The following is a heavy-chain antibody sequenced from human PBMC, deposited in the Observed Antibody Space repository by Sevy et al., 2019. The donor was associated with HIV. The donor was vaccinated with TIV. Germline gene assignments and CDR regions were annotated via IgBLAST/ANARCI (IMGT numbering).Heavy chain of an antibody. Sequence: GGSLRLSCAASGFTFSDFYMSWIRQAPGKGLEWVSYISDSGLIKHYEDSVKGRFLISRDNAHNTVHLQMNSLTAEDTADYYCVRGGGRIHDFDYWGRGTLVTVSS. D-gene: IGHD3-16*01. V-gene: IGHV3-11*01. CDR2: ISDSGLIK. J-gene: IGHJ4*02. CDR3: VRGGGRIHDFDY. CDR1: GFTFSDFY.